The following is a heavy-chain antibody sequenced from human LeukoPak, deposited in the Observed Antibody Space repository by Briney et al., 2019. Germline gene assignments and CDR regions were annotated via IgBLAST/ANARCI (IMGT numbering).Heavy chain of an antibody. CDR2: IYYSGST. CDR1: GGSISSGGYY. CDR3: ARDRLGRYGSGSYPYY. V-gene: IGHV4-31*03. J-gene: IGHJ4*02. Sequence: SQTLSLTCTVSGGSISSGGYYRSWIRQHPGKGLEWIGYIYYSGSTYYNPSLKSRVTISVDTSKNQSSLKLSSVTAADTAVYYCARDRLGRYGSGSYPYYWGQGTLVTVSS. D-gene: IGHD3-10*01.